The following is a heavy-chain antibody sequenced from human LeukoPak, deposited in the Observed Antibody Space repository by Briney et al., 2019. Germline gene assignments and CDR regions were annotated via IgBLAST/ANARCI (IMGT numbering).Heavy chain of an antibody. CDR1: GGSISSGGYY. CDR2: IYHSGST. CDR3: ARASHIVVVPAAIRRIGNWFDP. Sequence: SETLSLTCTVSGGSISSGGYYWSWIRQPPGKGLEWIGYIYHSGSTYYNPSLKSRVTISVDRSKNQFSLKLSSATAADTAVYYCARASHIVVVPAAIRRIGNWFDPWGRGTLVTVSS. J-gene: IGHJ5*02. V-gene: IGHV4-30-2*01. D-gene: IGHD2-2*02.